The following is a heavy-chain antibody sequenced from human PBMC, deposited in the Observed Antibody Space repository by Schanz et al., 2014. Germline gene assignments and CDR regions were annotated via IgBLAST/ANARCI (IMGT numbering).Heavy chain of an antibody. V-gene: IGHV3-23*04. D-gene: IGHD3-10*01. CDR3: ARVPYGSGSYWDY. Sequence: EVQLVESGGGFVQPGGSLGLSCAASGFTFTTHSMTWVRQAPGKGLEWVSGISGSGGSTYYADSVKGRFTISRDNSKTTLSLQMNSLRAGDTAVYYCARVPYGSGSYWDYWGQGTLVTVSS. CDR1: GFTFTTHS. J-gene: IGHJ4*02. CDR2: ISGSGGST.